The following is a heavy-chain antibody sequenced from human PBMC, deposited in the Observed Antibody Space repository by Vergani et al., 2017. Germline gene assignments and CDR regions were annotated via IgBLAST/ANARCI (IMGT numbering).Heavy chain of an antibody. CDR2: VSTSGST. D-gene: IGHD5-24*01. CDR1: GGSISSAGFY. Sequence: QVQLQESGPGLVKPSQTLSLTCTVSGGSISSAGFYWSWVRQPAGKELEWIGRVSTSGSTNYNPSLKSRVTMSIDTSKNQFSLKLSSVTAADTAVYYCARSRLERWLHLGYFDYWWQGSLVTVFS. V-gene: IGHV4-61*02. J-gene: IGHJ4*02. CDR3: ARSRLERWLHLGYFDY.